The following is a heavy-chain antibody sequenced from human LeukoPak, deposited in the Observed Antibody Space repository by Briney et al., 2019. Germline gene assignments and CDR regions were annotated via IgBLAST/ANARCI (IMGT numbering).Heavy chain of an antibody. V-gene: IGHV1-69*02. CDR3: ARGHQPPYYGMDV. Sequence: ASVKVSCKASGGTFSSYTISWVRQAPGQGLEWMGRIIPILGIANYAQKFQGRVTIAADKSTSTAYMELSSLRSEDTAVFYCARGHQPPYYGMDVWGQGTTVTVSS. J-gene: IGHJ6*02. CDR1: GGTFSSYT. CDR2: IIPILGIA.